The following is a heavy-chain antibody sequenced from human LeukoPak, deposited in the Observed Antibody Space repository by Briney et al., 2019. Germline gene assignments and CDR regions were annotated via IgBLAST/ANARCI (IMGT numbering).Heavy chain of an antibody. CDR2: INPNTGGT. CDR1: GYTFTDYY. J-gene: IGHJ4*02. CDR3: AREDDGDYDRYYFDY. Sequence: ASVKVSCKASGYTFTDYYLHWVRQAPGQGLEWMGWINPNTGGTNYAQKFQGRVTVTRDTSINTAYMELSRLRSDDTAVYYCAREDDGDYDRYYFDYWGQGTLVTVSS. V-gene: IGHV1-2*02. D-gene: IGHD4-17*01.